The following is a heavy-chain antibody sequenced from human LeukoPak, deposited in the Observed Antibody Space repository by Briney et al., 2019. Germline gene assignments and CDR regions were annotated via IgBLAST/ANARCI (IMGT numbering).Heavy chain of an antibody. CDR1: GGTFSSYA. Sequence: ASVKVSCKASGGTFSSYAISWVRQAPGQGLEWMGRIIPIFGTANYAQKFQGRVTITADESTSTAYMELSSLRSEDTAVYYCARESPYIAARPFDYWGQGTLVTVSS. CDR3: ARESPYIAARPFDY. CDR2: IIPIFGTA. D-gene: IGHD6-6*01. J-gene: IGHJ4*02. V-gene: IGHV1-69*13.